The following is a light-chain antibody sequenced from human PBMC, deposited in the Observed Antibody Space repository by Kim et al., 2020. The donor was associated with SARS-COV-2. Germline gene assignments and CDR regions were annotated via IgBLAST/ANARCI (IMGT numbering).Light chain of an antibody. J-gene: IGKJ4*01. Sequence: SPGERPALTCSASQSVRSSYLAWCQQKPGQAPRPLIYSSSSRATGIPDSFIGTGSGTDFTLTISRLQPEDFAMYYCQQYGDSPRAFGGGTKVDIK. CDR2: SSS. CDR1: QSVRSSY. V-gene: IGKV3-20*01. CDR3: QQYGDSPRA.